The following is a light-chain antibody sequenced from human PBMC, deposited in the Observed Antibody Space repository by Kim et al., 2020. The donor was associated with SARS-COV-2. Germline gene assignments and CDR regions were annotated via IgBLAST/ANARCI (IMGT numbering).Light chain of an antibody. V-gene: IGLV6-57*03. CDR2: ENN. CDR1: SGSIASNY. CDR3: QSSDNTNLV. Sequence: GTTVSTSCTRSSGSIASNYVQWYRQRPGSAPTTLIYENNERPSGVPDRFSGSIDRSSNSASLTISGLQTEDEADYYCQSSDNTNLVFGGGTQLTVL. J-gene: IGLJ2*01.